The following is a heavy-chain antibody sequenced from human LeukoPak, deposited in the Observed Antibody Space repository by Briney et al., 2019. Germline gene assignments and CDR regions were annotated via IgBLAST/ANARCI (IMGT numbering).Heavy chain of an antibody. CDR3: ASGAQDVITFGGVIVPYYFDY. Sequence: ASVKVSCKASGGTFSSYAISWVRQAPGQGLEWMGRIIPILGIANYAQKFQGRVTITADKSTSTAYMELSSLRSEDTAVYYCASGAQDVITFGGVIVPYYFDYWGQGTLVTVSS. V-gene: IGHV1-69*04. CDR1: GGTFSSYA. D-gene: IGHD3-16*02. J-gene: IGHJ4*02. CDR2: IIPILGIA.